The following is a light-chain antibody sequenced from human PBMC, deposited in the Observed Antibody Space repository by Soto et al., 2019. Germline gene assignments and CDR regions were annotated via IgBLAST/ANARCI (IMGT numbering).Light chain of an antibody. V-gene: IGKV1-39*01. CDR2: TTS. Sequence: DIQMTQSPSSLSASVGDRVTITCRASQSITSYLNWYQQKPGKAPNLLIHTTSTLQSGVPSRFSGSGSGTDFTLTISSLQTEDFATYYCRHSYSTPPPCGYGTKVDIK. CDR3: RHSYSTPPP. CDR1: QSITSY. J-gene: IGKJ1*01.